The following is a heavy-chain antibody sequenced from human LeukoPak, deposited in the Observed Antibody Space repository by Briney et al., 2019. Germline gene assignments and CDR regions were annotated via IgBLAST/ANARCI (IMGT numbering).Heavy chain of an antibody. V-gene: IGHV3-30*04. D-gene: IGHD2-15*01. Sequence: GGSLRLSCAASGFTFSNYGMHWVRQAPGKGLEWVAVISYDGSDKNYADYVKGRFTISRDNSEYTLYLQMNSLRVEDTAVYYCARDLVECGGGSCPTQGAYGMDVWGQGTTVTISS. CDR3: ARDLVECGGGSCPTQGAYGMDV. CDR1: GFTFSNYG. CDR2: ISYDGSDK. J-gene: IGHJ6*02.